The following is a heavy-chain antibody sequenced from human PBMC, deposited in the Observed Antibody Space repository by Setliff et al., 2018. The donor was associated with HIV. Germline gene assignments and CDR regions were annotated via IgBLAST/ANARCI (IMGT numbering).Heavy chain of an antibody. CDR3: ARGVIRGVISQGGLDY. V-gene: IGHV1-3*01. CDR2: INAANGKT. Sequence: GASVKVSCQASGFTFATYAVHWVRQAPGQRPEWMGWINAANGKTRYPQRFEARVTITMDTGASTAYMELNSLRSEDSAVYYCARGVIRGVISQGGLDYWGPGTLVTVSS. J-gene: IGHJ4*02. D-gene: IGHD3-10*01. CDR1: GFTFATYA.